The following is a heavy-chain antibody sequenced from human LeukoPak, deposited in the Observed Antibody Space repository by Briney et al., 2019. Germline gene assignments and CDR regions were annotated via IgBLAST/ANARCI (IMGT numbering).Heavy chain of an antibody. CDR2: ISSSSSTI. J-gene: IGHJ4*02. CDR1: GFTFSSYS. V-gene: IGHV3-48*01. CDR3: ARDQGYYDSSGYSDY. Sequence: SGGSLRLSCAASGFTFSSYSMNWVRQAPGKGLEWVSYISSSSSTIYYADSVKGRFTISRDNAKNSLYLQMNSLRAEDTAVYYCARDQGYYDSSGYSDYWGQGTLVTVSS. D-gene: IGHD3-22*01.